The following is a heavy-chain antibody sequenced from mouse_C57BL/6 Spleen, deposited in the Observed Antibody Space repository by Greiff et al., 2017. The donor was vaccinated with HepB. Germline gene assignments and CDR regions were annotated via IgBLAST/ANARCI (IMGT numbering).Heavy chain of an antibody. CDR1: GYTFTDYY. V-gene: IGHV1-26*01. Sequence: EVQLQQSGPELVKPGASVKISCKASGYTFTDYYMNWVKQSHGKSLEWIGDINPNNGGTSYNQKFKGKATLTVDKSSSTAYMELRSLTSEDSAVYYCARFHYGSSYYWYFDVWGTGTTVTVSS. CDR3: ARFHYGSSYYWYFDV. CDR2: INPNNGGT. J-gene: IGHJ1*03. D-gene: IGHD1-1*01.